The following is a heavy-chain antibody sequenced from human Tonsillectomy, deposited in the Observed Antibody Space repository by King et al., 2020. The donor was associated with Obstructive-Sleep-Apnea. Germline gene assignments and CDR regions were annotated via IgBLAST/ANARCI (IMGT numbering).Heavy chain of an antibody. J-gene: IGHJ4*02. Sequence: QLVQSGAEVKKPGASVKVSCKASGYTFTGYYIHWVRQAPGQGLEWMGWISPNSGATKYAQKFQDRVTMTRDTSISTAYMDLSRLRSDDTAIYYCARNMSAYDSTSPAYWGQGTLVTVSS. V-gene: IGHV1-2*02. CDR2: ISPNSGAT. D-gene: IGHD3-10*01. CDR3: ARNMSAYDSTSPAY. CDR1: GYTFTGYY.